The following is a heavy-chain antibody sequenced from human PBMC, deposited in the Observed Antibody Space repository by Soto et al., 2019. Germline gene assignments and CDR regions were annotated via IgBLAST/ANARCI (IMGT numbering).Heavy chain of an antibody. CDR1: GVSLNSGHYY. CDR2: VYYDEST. CDR3: GKVLIGATRHSDVDS. J-gene: IGHJ5*01. V-gene: IGHV4-39*01. Sequence: QVQLQESGPGLLEPLETLSLTCSVSGVSLNSGHYYWVWVRQSPGKGLAWIASVYYDESTYYNPSLKSRVTISIDNPRNQFSLTLKSVTAADTAVYYCGKVLIGATRHSDVDSWGHGARVTVSS. D-gene: IGHD2-15*01.